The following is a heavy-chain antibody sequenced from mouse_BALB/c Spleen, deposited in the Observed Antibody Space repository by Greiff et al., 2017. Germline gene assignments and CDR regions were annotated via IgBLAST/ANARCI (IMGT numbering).Heavy chain of an antibody. CDR1: GFSLTSYG. D-gene: IGHD2-1*01. Sequence: QVHVKQSGPGLVQPSQSLSITCTVSGFSLTSYGVHWVRQSPGKGLEWLGVIWSGGSTDYNAAFISRLSISKDNSKSQVFFKMNSLQANDTAIYYCARKRRDGNYGYAMDYWGQGTSVTVSS. J-gene: IGHJ4*01. V-gene: IGHV2-2*02. CDR2: IWSGGST. CDR3: ARKRRDGNYGYAMDY.